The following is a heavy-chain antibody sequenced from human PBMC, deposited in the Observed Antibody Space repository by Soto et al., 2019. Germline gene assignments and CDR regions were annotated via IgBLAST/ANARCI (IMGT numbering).Heavy chain of an antibody. CDR3: ARGGATNWH. D-gene: IGHD1-26*01. V-gene: IGHV3-74*01. Sequence: GGSLRLSCAASGFTFSGYWMHLVRQVPGKGLVWVSRINSDGSITGYADSVKGRFTISRENAKNTLYLQMSNLRVEDTAVYFCARGGATNWHWGQGTLVTVSS. CDR1: GFTFSGYW. CDR2: INSDGSIT. J-gene: IGHJ4*02.